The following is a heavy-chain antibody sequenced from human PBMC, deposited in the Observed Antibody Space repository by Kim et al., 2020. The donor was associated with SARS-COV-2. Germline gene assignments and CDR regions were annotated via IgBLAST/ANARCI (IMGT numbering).Heavy chain of an antibody. CDR1: GFTFSSYA. D-gene: IGHD2-2*01. CDR2: ISGSGGST. V-gene: IGHV3-23*01. Sequence: GGSLRLSCAASGFTFSSYAMSWVRQAPGKGLEWVSAISGSGGSTYYADSVKGRFTISRDNSKNTLYLQMNSLRAEDTAVYYCANLPRGERGGDYWGQGTLVTVSS. CDR3: ANLPRGERGGDY. J-gene: IGHJ4*02.